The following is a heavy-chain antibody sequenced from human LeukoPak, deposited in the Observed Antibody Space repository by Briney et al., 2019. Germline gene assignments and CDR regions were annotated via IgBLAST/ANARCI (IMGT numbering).Heavy chain of an antibody. V-gene: IGHV3-66*02. J-gene: IGHJ4*02. CDR2: IYSDGRT. D-gene: IGHD6-19*01. CDR3: AKSPTIGVSAADY. Sequence: GGSLRLSCAASGFTVSNNYMNWVRQAPGKGLEWVSVIYSDGRTYYADSVKGRFTISRDNSKNTLYLQINSLRAEDTAVYYCAKSPTIGVSAADYWGQGTLVTVSS. CDR1: GFTVSNNY.